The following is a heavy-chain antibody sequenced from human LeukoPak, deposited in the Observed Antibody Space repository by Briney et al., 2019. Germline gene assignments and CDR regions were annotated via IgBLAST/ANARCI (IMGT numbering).Heavy chain of an antibody. CDR2: IRYDGSNK. CDR3: AREPGSIVVVPAAIEYDY. Sequence: GGSLRLSCAASGFTFSSYGMHWVRQAPGKGLEWVAFIRYDGSNKYYADSVKGRFTISRDNAKNSLYLQMNSLRAEDTAVYYCAREPGSIVVVPAAIEYDYWGQGTLVTVSS. V-gene: IGHV3-30*02. J-gene: IGHJ4*02. CDR1: GFTFSSYG. D-gene: IGHD2-2*02.